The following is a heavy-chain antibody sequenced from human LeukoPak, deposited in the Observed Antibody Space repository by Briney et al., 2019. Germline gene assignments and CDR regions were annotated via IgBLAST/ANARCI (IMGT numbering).Heavy chain of an antibody. V-gene: IGHV1-2*02. Sequence: ASVKVSCKASGYTFTGYYMHWVRQAPGQGLEWMGWINPNSGGTNYAQKFQGRVTMTRDTSISTAYMELSRLRSDDTAVYYCARVKVGYCTNGVCYLFDPWGQGTLVTVSS. J-gene: IGHJ5*02. CDR3: ARVKVGYCTNGVCYLFDP. CDR2: INPNSGGT. D-gene: IGHD2-8*01. CDR1: GYTFTGYY.